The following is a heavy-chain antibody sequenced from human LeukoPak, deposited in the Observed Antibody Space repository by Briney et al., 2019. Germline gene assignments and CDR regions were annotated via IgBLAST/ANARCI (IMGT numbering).Heavy chain of an antibody. Sequence: GASVKVSCKASGGTFSSYAISWVRQAPGQGLEWMGRIIPILGIANYAQKFQGRVTMTRDTSTSTVYMELSSLRSEDTAVYYCARARAGTSWFDPWGQGTLVTVSS. V-gene: IGHV1-69*04. J-gene: IGHJ5*02. CDR3: ARARAGTSWFDP. D-gene: IGHD6-19*01. CDR1: GGTFSSYA. CDR2: IIPILGIA.